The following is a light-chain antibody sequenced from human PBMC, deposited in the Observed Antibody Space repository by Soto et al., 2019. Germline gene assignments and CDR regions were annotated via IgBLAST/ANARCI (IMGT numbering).Light chain of an antibody. Sequence: LVLTQSPGTLSLSPGERGTLSCRASQSVDSTYLTWYQQKPGQAPRLLIYGASGRATGIPDRFSGSGSGTDFTLTISRLEPEDFAVYYCQHYDTFRTFGQGTKVDNK. CDR3: QHYDTFRT. J-gene: IGKJ1*01. V-gene: IGKV3-20*01. CDR2: GAS. CDR1: QSVDSTY.